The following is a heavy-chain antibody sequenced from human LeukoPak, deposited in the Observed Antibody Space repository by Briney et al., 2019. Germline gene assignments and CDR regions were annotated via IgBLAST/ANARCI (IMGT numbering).Heavy chain of an antibody. CDR3: ARGIPNSYGKDY. D-gene: IGHD3-16*01. CDR2: IKGDGSST. J-gene: IGHJ4*02. Sequence: GGSLRLSCAASGFTFSSRWMHWVRQAPGKGLVWVSRIKGDGSSTSYADSVKGRLTISRDNAKNTVYLQMNSLRGEDTAVYYCARGIPNSYGKDYWGQGTLVTVSS. CDR1: GFTFSSRW. V-gene: IGHV3-74*01.